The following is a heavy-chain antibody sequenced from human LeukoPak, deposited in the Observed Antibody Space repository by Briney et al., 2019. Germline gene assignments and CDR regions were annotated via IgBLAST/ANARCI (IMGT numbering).Heavy chain of an antibody. J-gene: IGHJ4*02. CDR3: ARGARLGRYFDY. CDR1: GVSISSSNSY. Sequence: SETLSLTCTVSGVSISSSNSYWGWIRQPPGKGLEWIGSIYYSGNTYFNASLKSQVSISIDTSKNQFSLRLTSVTAADTAVYYCARGARLGRYFDYWGQGTLVTVSS. CDR2: IYYSGNT. V-gene: IGHV4-39*01. D-gene: IGHD3-16*01.